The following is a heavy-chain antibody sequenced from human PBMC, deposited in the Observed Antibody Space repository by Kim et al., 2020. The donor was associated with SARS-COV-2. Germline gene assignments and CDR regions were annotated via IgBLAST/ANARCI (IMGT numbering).Heavy chain of an antibody. CDR2: INTNTGSP. Sequence: ASVKVSCKASGYTFTTYSMNWVRQAPGQGLEWMGGINTNTGSPTYAQGFTGRFVFSLDTSVSTAYLQISSLKAEDTAVYYCARVASGSRYRYSGMDVWGQGTTVTVSS. CDR3: ARVASGSRYRYSGMDV. D-gene: IGHD6-13*01. CDR1: GYTFTTYS. J-gene: IGHJ6*02. V-gene: IGHV7-4-1*02.